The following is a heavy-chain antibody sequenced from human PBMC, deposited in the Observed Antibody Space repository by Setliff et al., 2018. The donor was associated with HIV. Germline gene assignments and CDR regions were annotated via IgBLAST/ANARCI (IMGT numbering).Heavy chain of an antibody. D-gene: IGHD1-1*01. CDR3: ATDTSISWFYH. CDR1: GYFINIGHY. J-gene: IGHJ5*01. Sequence: LSLTCRVSGYFINIGHYCGWLRQSPGKGLEWIGTIYHSGGTYYNPSLKSRVTISVDTSNNQFSLRMNSVTAADTAVYYCATDTSISWFYHWGQGTLVTVSS. CDR2: IYHSGGT. V-gene: IGHV4-38-2*02.